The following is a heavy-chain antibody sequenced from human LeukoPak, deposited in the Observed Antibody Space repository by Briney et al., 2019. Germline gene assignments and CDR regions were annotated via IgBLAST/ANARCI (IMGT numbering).Heavy chain of an antibody. V-gene: IGHV4-59*01. J-gene: IGHJ6*03. D-gene: IGHD6-19*01. CDR1: GGSISSYY. CDR2: IYYSGST. CDR3: ARGLVQVYYYYMDV. Sequence: PSETLSLTCTASGGSISSYYWSWIRQPPGKGLEWIGYIYYSGSTNYNPSLKSRVTISVDTSKNQFSLKLSSVTAADTAVYYCARGLVQVYYYYMDVWGKGTTVTVSS.